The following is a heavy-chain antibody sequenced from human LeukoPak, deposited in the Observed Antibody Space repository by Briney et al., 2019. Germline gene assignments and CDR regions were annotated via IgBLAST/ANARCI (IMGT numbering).Heavy chain of an antibody. V-gene: IGHV3-53*01. D-gene: IGHD4-17*01. CDR2: IYSGGST. J-gene: IGHJ4*02. Sequence: GGSLRLSCAASGFTVSSNYMSWVRQAPGKGLEWVSVIYSGGSTYYADSVKGRFTISRDNSKNTLYLQMNGLRAEDTAVYYCARGEPSTVTMTIWGQGTLVTVSS. CDR3: ARGEPSTVTMTI. CDR1: GFTVSSNY.